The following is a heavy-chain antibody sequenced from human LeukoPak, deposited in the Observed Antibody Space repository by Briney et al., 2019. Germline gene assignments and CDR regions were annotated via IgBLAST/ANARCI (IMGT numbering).Heavy chain of an antibody. CDR3: ARDSRRIVGATENFDY. CDR2: ISSSGSTI. CDR1: GLTFSSHE. D-gene: IGHD1-26*01. Sequence: GGSLRLSCAASGLTFSSHEMNWVRQAPGKGLEWVSYISSSGSTIYYADSVKGRFTISRDNAKNSLYLQMNSLRAEDTAVYYCARDSRRIVGATENFDYWGQGTLVTVSS. V-gene: IGHV3-48*03. J-gene: IGHJ4*02.